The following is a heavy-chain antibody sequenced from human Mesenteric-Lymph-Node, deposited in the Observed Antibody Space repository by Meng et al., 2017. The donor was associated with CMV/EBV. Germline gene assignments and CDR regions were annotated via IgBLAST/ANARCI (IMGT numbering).Heavy chain of an antibody. D-gene: IGHD6-13*01. Sequence: EVQLVESGGXLFKPGGXLRLSCAASGFTFSSYSMNWVRQAPGKGLEWVSSISSSSSYIYYADSVKGRFTISRDNAKNSLYLQMNSLRAEDTAVYYCARVSLAAAGTFWFDPWGQGTLVTVSS. CDR1: GFTFSSYS. V-gene: IGHV3-21*01. CDR3: ARVSLAAAGTFWFDP. J-gene: IGHJ5*02. CDR2: ISSSSSYI.